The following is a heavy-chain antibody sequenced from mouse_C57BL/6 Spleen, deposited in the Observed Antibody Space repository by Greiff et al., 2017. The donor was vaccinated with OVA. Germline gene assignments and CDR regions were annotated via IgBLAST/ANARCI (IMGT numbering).Heavy chain of an antibody. CDR3: ANYDGGYAMDY. CDR1: GYAFSSYW. J-gene: IGHJ4*01. Sequence: VQLQQSGAELVKPGASVKISCKASGYAFSSYWMNWVKQRPGKGLEWIGQIYPGDGDTNYNGKFKGKATLTADKSSSTACMRLSSLTSEDSAVYFCANYDGGYAMDYWGQGTSVTVSS. CDR2: IYPGDGDT. V-gene: IGHV1-80*01. D-gene: IGHD1-2*01.